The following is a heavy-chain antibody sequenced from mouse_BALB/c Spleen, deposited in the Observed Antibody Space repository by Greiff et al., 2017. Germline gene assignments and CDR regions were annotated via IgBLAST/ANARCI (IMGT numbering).Heavy chain of an antibody. V-gene: IGHV1-12*01. Sequence: QVQLKQPGAELVKPGASVKMSCKASGYTFTSYNMHWVKQTPGQGLEWIGAIYPGNGDTSYNQKFKGKATLTADKSSSTAYMQLSSLTSEDSAVYYCARSGGNEAMDYWGQGTSVTVSS. CDR1: GYTFTSYN. CDR2: IYPGNGDT. J-gene: IGHJ4*01. CDR3: ARSGGNEAMDY. D-gene: IGHD2-1*01.